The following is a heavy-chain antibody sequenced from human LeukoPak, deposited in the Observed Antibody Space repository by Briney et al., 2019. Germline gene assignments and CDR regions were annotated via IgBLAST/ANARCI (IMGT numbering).Heavy chain of an antibody. CDR2: ITGSGDSA. D-gene: IGHD1-26*01. V-gene: IGHV3-23*01. J-gene: IGHJ4*02. Sequence: GGSLRLSCVASQFTFSTYGMSWIRQAPGKGLEWVSAITGSGDSAFYRGSVKGRFTISRDNSDNTLYLLMNNLRAEDTAIYYCAKDLWQSGSSDFWGQGTLVTVSS. CDR1: QFTFSTYG. CDR3: AKDLWQSGSSDF.